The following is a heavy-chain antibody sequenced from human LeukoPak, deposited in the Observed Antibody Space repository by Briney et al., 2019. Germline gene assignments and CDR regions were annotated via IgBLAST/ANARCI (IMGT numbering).Heavy chain of an antibody. CDR2: IQKDGSEK. V-gene: IGHV3-30*02. D-gene: IGHD3-10*01. CDR1: GFSFSNYG. Sequence: PGGSLRLSCAASGFSFSNYGMQWVRQAPGKGLEWVAFIQKDGSEKYYADSVKGRFTISRDNSKNTLYLQMNSLRAEDTAVYYCANGEVREVRGPWGQGTLVTVSS. CDR3: ANGEVREVRGP. J-gene: IGHJ5*02.